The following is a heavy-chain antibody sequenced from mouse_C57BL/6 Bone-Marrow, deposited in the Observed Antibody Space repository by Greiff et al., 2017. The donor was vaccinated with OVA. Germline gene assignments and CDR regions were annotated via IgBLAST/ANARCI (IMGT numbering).Heavy chain of an antibody. Sequence: QVHVKQPGAELVRPGSSVKLSCKASGYTFTSYWMHWVKQRPIQGLEWIGNIDPSDSETHYNQKFKDKATLTVDKSSSTAYMQLSSLTSEDSAVYCCAREGAAQGFAYWGQGTLVTVSA. CDR1: GYTFTSYW. D-gene: IGHD3-2*02. J-gene: IGHJ3*01. CDR2: IDPSDSET. CDR3: AREGAAQGFAY. V-gene: IGHV1-52*01.